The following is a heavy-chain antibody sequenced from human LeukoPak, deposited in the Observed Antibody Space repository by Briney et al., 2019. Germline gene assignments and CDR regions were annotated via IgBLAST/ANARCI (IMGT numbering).Heavy chain of an antibody. CDR2: INPNSGGT. J-gene: IGHJ4*02. CDR3: ARVPRYPATLTGVPFDY. D-gene: IGHD7-27*01. V-gene: IGHV1-2*02. CDR1: GYTFTGYY. Sequence: ASVKVSCKASGYTFTGYYMHWVRQAPGQGLEWMGWINPNSGGTNYAQKFQGRVTMTRDTSISTAYMELSRLRSDDTAVYYCARVPRYPATLTGVPFDYWGQGTLVTVSS.